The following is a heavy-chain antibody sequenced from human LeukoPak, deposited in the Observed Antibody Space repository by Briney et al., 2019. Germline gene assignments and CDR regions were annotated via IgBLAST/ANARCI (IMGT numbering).Heavy chain of an antibody. V-gene: IGHV3-48*01. CDR2: ISSSSSTI. D-gene: IGHD2-15*01. CDR3: ASSASSCYFGWCSDY. Sequence: GGSLRLSCAASGFTFSSYSMNWVRQAPGKGREWVSYISSSSSTIYYADSVKGRFTISRDNAKNSLYLQMNSLRAEDTAVYYCASSASSCYFGWCSDYWGQGTLVTVSS. J-gene: IGHJ4*02. CDR1: GFTFSSYS.